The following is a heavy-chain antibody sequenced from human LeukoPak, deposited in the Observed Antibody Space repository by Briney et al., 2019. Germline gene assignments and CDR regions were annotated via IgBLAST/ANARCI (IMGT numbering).Heavy chain of an antibody. V-gene: IGHV3-66*01. J-gene: IGHJ4*02. CDR2: VYGGGNT. Sequence: PGGSLRLSCAASGFTVANDRMSWVRQAPGKGLEWVSTVYGGGNTAYADSVKGRFTISRDTSKNTLYLQMNSLRAEDTAVYYCVCGQVVSDWGQGTLVTVSS. D-gene: IGHD4-23*01. CDR1: GFTVANDR. CDR3: VCGQVVSD.